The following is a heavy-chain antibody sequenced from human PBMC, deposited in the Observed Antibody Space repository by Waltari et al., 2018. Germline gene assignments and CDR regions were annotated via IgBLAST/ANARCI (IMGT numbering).Heavy chain of an antibody. CDR3: ARLPYNNIYFYYYMDV. V-gene: IGHV4-4*07. CDR2: IYATGST. D-gene: IGHD3-10*01. J-gene: IGHJ6*03. CDR1: GGSLRTSY. Sequence: VQLQASGPGLVKPSEPLSLPCTASGGSLRTSYWRGIRQPAGKGLEWIGRIYATGSTNYNPSLKSRVTMSVDTSKNQFSLKLSSVTAADTAVYYCARLPYNNIYFYYYMDVWGKGTTVTVSS.